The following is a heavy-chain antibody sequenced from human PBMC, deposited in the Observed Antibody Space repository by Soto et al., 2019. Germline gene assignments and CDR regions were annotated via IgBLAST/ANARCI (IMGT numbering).Heavy chain of an antibody. CDR3: ARGLNDYGRQGNWFDP. CDR1: GGSISSGGYS. CDR2: IYHSGST. D-gene: IGHD4-17*01. J-gene: IGHJ5*02. Sequence: SETLSLTCAVSGGSISSGGYSWSWIRQPPGKGLEWIGYIYHSGSTYYNPSLKSRVTISVDRSKNQFSLKLSSVTAADTAVYYCARGLNDYGRQGNWFDPWGQGTLVTVSS. V-gene: IGHV4-30-2*01.